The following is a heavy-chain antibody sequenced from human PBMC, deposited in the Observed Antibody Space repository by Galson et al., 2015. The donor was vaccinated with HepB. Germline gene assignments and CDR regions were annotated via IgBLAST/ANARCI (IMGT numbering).Heavy chain of an antibody. V-gene: IGHV3-30*02. CDR1: GFTFASYG. Sequence: SLRLSCAASGFTFASYGMHWVRQAPGKGLEWMAFIQYDGRNKFHADSVKGRFTISRDNSKDTLYLQMNSLKGEDTAMYYCAKDLHGGYSYGTFDSWGQGTLVTVSS. CDR2: IQYDGRNK. D-gene: IGHD5-12*01. J-gene: IGHJ4*02. CDR3: AKDLHGGYSYGTFDS.